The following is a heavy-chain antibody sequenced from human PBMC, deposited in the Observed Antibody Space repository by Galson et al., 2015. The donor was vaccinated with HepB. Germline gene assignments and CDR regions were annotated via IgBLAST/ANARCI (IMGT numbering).Heavy chain of an antibody. V-gene: IGHV3-7*03. CDR3: ARERDPTSSGSLLNY. CDR1: GFTFRNHW. D-gene: IGHD6-6*01. Sequence: FLRLSCAAYGFTFRNHWMSWVRQAPGKGLEWVANIKEDGSETHYVDSMKGRFIISRDNAKKSLYLQMNSLRAEDTAIYYCARERDPTSSGSLLNYWGQGTLVTVSS. CDR2: IKEDGSET. J-gene: IGHJ4*02.